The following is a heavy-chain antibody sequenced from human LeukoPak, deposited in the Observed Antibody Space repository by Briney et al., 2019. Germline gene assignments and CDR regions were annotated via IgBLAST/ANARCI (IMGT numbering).Heavy chain of an antibody. CDR2: IYYSGST. CDR3: AGGYSYGSTYYYMDV. D-gene: IGHD5-18*01. Sequence: SETLSLTCTVSGGSISSSSYYWGWIRQPPGNGLEWIGSIYYSGSTYYNPSLKSRVTISVDTSKNQFSLKLSSVTAADTAVYYCAGGYSYGSTYYYMDVWGKGTTVTISS. V-gene: IGHV4-39*07. CDR1: GGSISSSSYY. J-gene: IGHJ6*03.